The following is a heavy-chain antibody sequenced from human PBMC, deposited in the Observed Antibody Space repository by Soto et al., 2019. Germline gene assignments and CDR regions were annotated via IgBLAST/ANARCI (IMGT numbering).Heavy chain of an antibody. J-gene: IGHJ5*02. CDR3: AREPYGGLTGNWFDP. V-gene: IGHV4-30-4*01. Sequence: QVQLQESGPGLVKPSQTLSLTCTVSGGSISSGDYYWSWIRQPPGKGLEWIGYIYYSGSTYYNPSLKSRVTISVDTSKYQFSLKLSSVTAADTAVYYCAREPYGGLTGNWFDPWGQGTLVTVSS. D-gene: IGHD5-12*01. CDR1: GGSISSGDYY. CDR2: IYYSGST.